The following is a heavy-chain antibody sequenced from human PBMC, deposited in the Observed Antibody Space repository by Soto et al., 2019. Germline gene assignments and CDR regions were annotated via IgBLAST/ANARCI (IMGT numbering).Heavy chain of an antibody. Sequence: GGSLRLSCAGSGFTFCTFDIHWVRQAPGKGLEWVSGIGTLSDTFYAASVQGRFTISRQNAKNSVYLQMNSLRAGDTAFYYCARGRSFSYDSTPPPMFDPWGQGTLVTVSS. CDR3: ARGRSFSYDSTPPPMFDP. D-gene: IGHD3-10*01. CDR2: IGTLSDT. J-gene: IGHJ5*02. V-gene: IGHV3-13*01. CDR1: GFTFCTFD.